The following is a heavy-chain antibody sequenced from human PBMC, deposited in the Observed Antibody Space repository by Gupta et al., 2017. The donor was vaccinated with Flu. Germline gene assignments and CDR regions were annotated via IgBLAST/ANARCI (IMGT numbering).Heavy chain of an antibody. CDR2: IRWNTIDI. D-gene: IGHD5-12*01. V-gene: IGHV3-9*01. Sequence: APGKGLEWVSGIRWNTIDIGHADSVKGRFTSSRDNVKNSLYLQRKSLRPEDTAVYYCVKDLSSGYGGNWGMDVWGQGTTVTVSS. J-gene: IGHJ6*02. CDR3: VKDLSSGYGGNWGMDV.